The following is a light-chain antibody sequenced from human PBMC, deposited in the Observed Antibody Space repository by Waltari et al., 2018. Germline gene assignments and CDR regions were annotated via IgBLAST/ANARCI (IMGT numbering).Light chain of an antibody. V-gene: IGKV4-1*01. J-gene: IGKJ1*01. Sequence: DIVMTQSPDSLAVSLGESATIKCQSSQSVFYSTYNQNYLAWYQQKPRQPPQLLIYWASTRESGVPDRFSGSGSGTDFTLTISSLQAEDVAFYYCQQYYSSPWTFGQGTKVEVK. CDR1: QSVFYSTYNQNY. CDR2: WAS. CDR3: QQYYSSPWT.